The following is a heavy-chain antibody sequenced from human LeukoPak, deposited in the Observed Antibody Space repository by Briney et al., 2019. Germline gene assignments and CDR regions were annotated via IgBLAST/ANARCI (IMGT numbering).Heavy chain of an antibody. V-gene: IGHV3-23*01. CDR3: AKDIPIPFDY. CDR2: IRGSGGST. Sequence: PGGSLRLSCAASGFTFSSYAMSWVRQAPGKGLELVSAIRGSGGSTYYADFVMGRFTISRDNSKNTLYLQMNSLRAEDTAVYYCAKDIPIPFDYWGQGTLVTVSS. J-gene: IGHJ4*02. CDR1: GFTFSSYA.